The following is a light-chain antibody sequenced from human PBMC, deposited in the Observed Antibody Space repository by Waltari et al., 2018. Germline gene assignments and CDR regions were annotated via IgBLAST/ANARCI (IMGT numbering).Light chain of an antibody. CDR2: GTS. CDR1: QSITTNS. CDR3: LQYHISPLT. Sequence: EVVLTQSPGTLSLSPGERATLSCRASQSITTNSLAWYQQKPCQAPRFLIDGTSSRATGIPDRFTGSGSGTYFTLTISRLEPGDFAVYYCLQYHISPLTFGGGTKVEIK. J-gene: IGKJ4*01. V-gene: IGKV3-20*01.